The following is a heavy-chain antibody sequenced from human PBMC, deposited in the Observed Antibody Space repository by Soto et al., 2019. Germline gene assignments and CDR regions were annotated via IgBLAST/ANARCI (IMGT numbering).Heavy chain of an antibody. CDR3: ARRYGGNFDY. V-gene: IGHV4-59*01. D-gene: IGHD1-26*01. CDR2: IYYSGST. CDR1: GGSISSYY. J-gene: IGHJ4*02. Sequence: QVQLQESGPGLVKPSETLSLTCTVSGGSISSYYWSLIRQPPGKGLEWIGYIYYSGSTNYNPSLKSRVTISVDRSKNQFSLKLSSVTAADTAVYYCARRYGGNFDYWGQGTLVTVSS.